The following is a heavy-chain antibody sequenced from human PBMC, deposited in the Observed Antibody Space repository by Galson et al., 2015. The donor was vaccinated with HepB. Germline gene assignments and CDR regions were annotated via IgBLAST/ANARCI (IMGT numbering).Heavy chain of an antibody. D-gene: IGHD1-20*01. J-gene: IGHJ4*02. CDR3: ARHYNWNDIFDY. Sequence: QSGAEVKKPGESLRISCQASEYIFTSYWISWVRQMPGKGLEWMGRIDPSASYSDYSPSFQGHVTISADKSIITAYLQWSSLKASDTAIYYCARHYNWNDIFDYWGQGTLVTVSS. CDR1: EYIFTSYW. CDR2: IDPSASYS. V-gene: IGHV5-10-1*01.